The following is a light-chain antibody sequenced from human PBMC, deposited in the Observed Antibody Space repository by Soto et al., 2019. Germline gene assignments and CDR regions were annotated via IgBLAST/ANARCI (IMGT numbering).Light chain of an antibody. V-gene: IGLV1-47*01. CDR2: RNN. CDR3: QSYDSANRAV. Sequence: QSVLTQPPSASGTPGQRVTISCSGSSSNIGSNYVYWYQQLPGTAPKLLIYRNNQRPSGVPDGFSGSKSGTSASLGISGLRSEDEADYYCQSYDSANRAVFGGGTQLTVL. CDR1: SSNIGSNY. J-gene: IGLJ7*01.